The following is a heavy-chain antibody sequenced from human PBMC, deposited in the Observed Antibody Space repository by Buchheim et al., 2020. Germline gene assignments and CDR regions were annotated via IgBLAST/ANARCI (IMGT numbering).Heavy chain of an antibody. V-gene: IGHV3-23*01. CDR3: AKAFDIVVVVAALTDY. J-gene: IGHJ4*02. CDR1: GFTFSSYA. CDR2: ISGSGGSK. D-gene: IGHD2-15*01. Sequence: EVQLLESGGGLVQPGGSLRLSCAASGFTFSSYAMSWVRQAPGKGLEWVSAISGSGGSKYYADSVKGRFTISRDNSKKTVYLQMNSLRAEDTAVYYCAKAFDIVVVVAALTDYWGQGTL.